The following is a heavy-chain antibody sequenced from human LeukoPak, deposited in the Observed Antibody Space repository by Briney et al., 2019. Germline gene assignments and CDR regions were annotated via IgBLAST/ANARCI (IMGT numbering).Heavy chain of an antibody. Sequence: GGSLRLSCAASGFTFSSYDMHWVRQATGKGLEWVSAIGTAGDTYYPGSVKGRFTISRENAKNSLYLQMNSLRAGDTAVYYCARASDYDFWSGYYKGGFDYWGQGTLVTVSS. CDR2: IGTAGDT. D-gene: IGHD3-3*01. J-gene: IGHJ4*02. CDR1: GFTFSSYD. CDR3: ARASDYDFWSGYYKGGFDY. V-gene: IGHV3-13*01.